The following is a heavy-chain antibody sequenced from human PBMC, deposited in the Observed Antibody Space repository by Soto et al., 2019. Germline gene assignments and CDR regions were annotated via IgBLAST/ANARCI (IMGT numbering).Heavy chain of an antibody. CDR1: GFTFSSYG. Sequence: GGSLRLSCAASGFTFSSYGMHWVRQAPGKGLEWVAVISYDGSNKYYADSVKGRFTISRDNSKNTLYLQMNSLRAEDTAVYYCAKDRSSGWYLFWYFDLWGRGTLVTVSS. J-gene: IGHJ2*01. CDR2: ISYDGSNK. D-gene: IGHD6-19*01. V-gene: IGHV3-30*18. CDR3: AKDRSSGWYLFWYFDL.